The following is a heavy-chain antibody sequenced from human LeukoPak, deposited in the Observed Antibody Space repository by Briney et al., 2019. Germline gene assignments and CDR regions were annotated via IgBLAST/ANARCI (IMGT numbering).Heavy chain of an antibody. CDR2: IKQDGSEK. D-gene: IGHD6-19*01. V-gene: IGHV3-7*01. CDR1: GFTFSSYW. J-gene: IGHJ4*02. CDR3: ARDKGGSSGWYVRVGYFDY. Sequence: GGSLRLSCAASGFTFSSYWMSWVRQAPGKGLEWVANIKQDGSEKYYVDSVKGRFTISRDNAKNSLYLKMNSLRAEDTAVYYCARDKGGSSGWYVRVGYFDYWGQGTLVTVSS.